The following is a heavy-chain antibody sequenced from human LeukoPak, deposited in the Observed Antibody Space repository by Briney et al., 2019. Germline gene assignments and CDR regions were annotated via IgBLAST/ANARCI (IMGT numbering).Heavy chain of an antibody. CDR1: AASITSSC. CDR3: ARLTRLSTSPDRYYLDY. D-gene: IGHD6-6*01. CDR2: IYTSGGT. J-gene: IGHJ4*02. Sequence: TTSETLSPTRPVAAASITSSCSSWVRQHPRDGLGWLGYIYTSGGTNYIPSLKGRVTISIDTSKNQFSLKLSSVTAADSAVYYCARLTRLSTSPDRYYLDYWGQGTLVTVSS. V-gene: IGHV4-4*09.